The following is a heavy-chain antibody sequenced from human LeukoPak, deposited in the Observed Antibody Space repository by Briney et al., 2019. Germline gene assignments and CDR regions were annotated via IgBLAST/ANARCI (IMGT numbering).Heavy chain of an antibody. CDR2: IIPILGIA. CDR3: ARDATIVEMATEYYFDY. J-gene: IGHJ4*02. Sequence: GASVKVSCKASGYTFTGYYMHWVRQAPGQGLEWMGRIIPILGIANYAQKFQGRVTITADKSTSTAYMELSSLRSEDTAVYYCARDATIVEMATEYYFDYWGQGTLVTVSS. CDR1: GYTFTGYY. D-gene: IGHD5-24*01. V-gene: IGHV1-69*04.